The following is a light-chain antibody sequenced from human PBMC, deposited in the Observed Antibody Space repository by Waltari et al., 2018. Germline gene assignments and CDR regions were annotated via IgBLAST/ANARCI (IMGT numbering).Light chain of an antibody. CDR3: SSYADGTTWV. V-gene: IGLV2-18*03. CDR1: SSDVGSYDR. Sequence: QSALTQPPSVSGSPGQSVTISCTGTSSDVGSYDRVSWFQQAQGTAPKSIIYEVTGRPSGVPHRFSGSKSGNTASLTTSGLQAEDEAYYYCSSYADGTTWVFGGGTKLTVL. CDR2: EVT. J-gene: IGLJ3*02.